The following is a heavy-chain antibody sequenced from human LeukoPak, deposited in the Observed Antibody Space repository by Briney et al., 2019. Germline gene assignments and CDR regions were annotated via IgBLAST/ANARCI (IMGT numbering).Heavy chain of an antibody. CDR3: AREPPGTSGYDS. J-gene: IGHJ4*02. V-gene: IGHV4-59*11. CDR2: ISNNGST. Sequence: SETLSLTCTVSGGSLSDHYWSWIRQPPGEGLEWIGYISNNGSTNYNPSLKSRVTISVDTSKNQLSLKLTAAIAADTAVYYCAREPPGTSGYDSWGQGTLVTVSS. D-gene: IGHD5-12*01. CDR1: GGSLSDHY.